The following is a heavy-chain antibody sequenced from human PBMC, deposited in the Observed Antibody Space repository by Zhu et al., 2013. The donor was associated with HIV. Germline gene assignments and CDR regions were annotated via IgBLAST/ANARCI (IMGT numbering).Heavy chain of an antibody. D-gene: IGHD3-22*01. CDR1: GGTFSSYA. Sequence: QVQLVQSGAEVKKPGSSVKVSCKASGGTFSSYAISWVRQAPGQGLEWMGGIIPIFGTANYAQKFQSRVTITADESTSTAYMELSSLRSEDTAVYYCARDQSIYYYDSSGSYDAFDIWGQGTMVTVSS. CDR3: ARDQSIYYYDSSGSYDAFDI. J-gene: IGHJ3*02. V-gene: IGHV1-69*01. CDR2: IIPIFGTA.